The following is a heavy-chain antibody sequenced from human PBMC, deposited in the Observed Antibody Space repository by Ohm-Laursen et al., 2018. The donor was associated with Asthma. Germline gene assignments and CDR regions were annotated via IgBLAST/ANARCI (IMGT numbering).Heavy chain of an antibody. D-gene: IGHD2-21*02. J-gene: IGHJ6*02. CDR3: ARAPVCDLAWDCYYGMDV. Sequence: GSLRLSCAPSGFTFSDYYLCSIRQAGGRGMDWVSYISSSSSYTNYADSVEGRFTISSDKAKISLYLQMNSLRDEDTAVYYCARAPVCDLAWDCYYGMDVWGQGTTVTVSS. CDR2: ISSSSSYT. V-gene: IGHV3-11*06. CDR1: GFTFSDYY.